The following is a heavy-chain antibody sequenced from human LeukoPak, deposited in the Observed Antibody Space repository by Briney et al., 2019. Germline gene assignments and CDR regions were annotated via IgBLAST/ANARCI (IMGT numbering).Heavy chain of an antibody. V-gene: IGHV3-48*03. CDR1: GFTFSSYE. J-gene: IGHJ4*02. D-gene: IGHD3-9*01. CDR2: ISSSGSTI. CDR3: AREVPVRYFDTYYFDY. Sequence: GGSLRLSCAASGFTFSSYEMNWVRQAPGKGLEWVSYISSSGSTIYYADSVKGRFTISRDNAKNSLYLQMNSLRAEDTAVYYCAREVPVRYFDTYYFDYWGQGTLVTVSS.